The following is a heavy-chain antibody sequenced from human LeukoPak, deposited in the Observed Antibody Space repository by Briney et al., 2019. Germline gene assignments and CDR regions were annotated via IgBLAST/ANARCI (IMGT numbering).Heavy chain of an antibody. CDR3: ARRAGAYSHPYDY. D-gene: IGHD4/OR15-4a*01. V-gene: IGHV3-21*04. CDR1: GFTFSSYS. CDR2: ISSSSSYI. J-gene: IGHJ4*02. Sequence: GGSLRLSCAASGFTFSSYSMNWDRQAPGKGLEWVSSISSSSSYIYYADSVKGRFTISIDNSKNTLYLQMNSLRVEDTAVYYCARRAGAYSHPYDYWGQGTLVTVSS.